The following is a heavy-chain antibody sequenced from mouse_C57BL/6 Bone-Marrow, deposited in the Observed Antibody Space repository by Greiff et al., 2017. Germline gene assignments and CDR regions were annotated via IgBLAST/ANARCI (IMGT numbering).Heavy chain of an antibody. Sequence: VQLQQSGPELVKPGASVKISCKASGYTFTDYYMNWVKQSHGKSLEWIGDINPNNGGTSYNQKFKGKATLTVDKSSSTAYIELRSLTSEDSAVYYCARGGFFLRLDYWGQGTTLTVSS. CDR2: INPNNGGT. CDR1: GYTFTDYY. J-gene: IGHJ2*01. D-gene: IGHD1-1*01. CDR3: ARGGFFLRLDY. V-gene: IGHV1-26*01.